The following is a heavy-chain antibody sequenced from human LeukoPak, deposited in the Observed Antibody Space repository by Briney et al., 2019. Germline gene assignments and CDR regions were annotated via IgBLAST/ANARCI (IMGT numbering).Heavy chain of an antibody. CDR1: GFTFNSYG. CDR2: ISYDGSNK. V-gene: IGHV3-30*03. CDR3: ARAHLSSSSTDYMEV. Sequence: GGSLRLSCAASGFTFNSYGMHWVHQVPGKGLEGVALISYDGSNKHYADSVKGRFTISRDNSKNTLYLQMNSLRAEDTAVYYCARAHLSSSSTDYMEVWGKGTTVTVSS. D-gene: IGHD6-6*01. J-gene: IGHJ6*03.